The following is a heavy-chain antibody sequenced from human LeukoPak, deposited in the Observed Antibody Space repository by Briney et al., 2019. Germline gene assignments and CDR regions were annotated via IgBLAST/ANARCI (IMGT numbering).Heavy chain of an antibody. CDR3: ARGTNAYYDFWSGYSEVDDAFDI. J-gene: IGHJ3*02. Sequence: ASVKVSCKASGYTFTGYYMHWVRQAPGQGLEWMGWINPNSGGTDYAQKFQGRVTMTRDTSISTAYMELSRLRSDDTAVYYCARGTNAYYDFWSGYSEVDDAFDIWGQGTIVTVSS. V-gene: IGHV1-2*02. D-gene: IGHD3-3*01. CDR1: GYTFTGYY. CDR2: INPNSGGT.